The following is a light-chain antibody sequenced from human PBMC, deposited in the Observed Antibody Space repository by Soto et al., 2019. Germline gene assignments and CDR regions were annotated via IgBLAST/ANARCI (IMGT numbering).Light chain of an antibody. J-gene: IGLJ2*01. Sequence: QSALTQPASVSGSPGQSITISCTGTSSDVGCYNYVSWYQQHPGKAPKLMIYDVSNRPSGVSNRLSGSKSGNTASLTISGLQAEDEADYYCSSYTSSSTLGVVFGGGTKLTVL. CDR1: SSDVGCYNY. CDR2: DVS. V-gene: IGLV2-14*01. CDR3: SSYTSSSTLGVV.